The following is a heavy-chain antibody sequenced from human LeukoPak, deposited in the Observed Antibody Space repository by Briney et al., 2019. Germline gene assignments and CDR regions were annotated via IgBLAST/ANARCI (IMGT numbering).Heavy chain of an antibody. V-gene: IGHV3-48*01. D-gene: IGHD5-24*01. CDR3: ARDSGWLQFEAFDI. J-gene: IGHJ3*02. CDR1: GFTFSSYE. Sequence: GGSLRLSCAASGFTFSSYEMNWVRQAPGKGLEWVSYISSSSSTIYYADSVKGRFTISRDNAKNSLYLQMNSLRAEDTAVYYCARDSGWLQFEAFDIWGQGTMVTVSS. CDR2: ISSSSSTI.